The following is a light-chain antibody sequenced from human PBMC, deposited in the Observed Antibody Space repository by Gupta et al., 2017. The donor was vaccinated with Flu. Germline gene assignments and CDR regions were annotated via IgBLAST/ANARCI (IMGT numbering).Light chain of an antibody. CDR3: GAWDASLDTWV. J-gene: IGLJ3*02. V-gene: IGLV1-51*01. CDR1: GSNIGRGV. Sequence: VSISCSGSGSNIGRGVVSWYQQLPETAPKLVIYDDNKRPSGIPDRFSGSKIGTSATLAITGLQTGDEADYYCGAWDASLDTWVFGGGTSLTGL. CDR2: DDN.